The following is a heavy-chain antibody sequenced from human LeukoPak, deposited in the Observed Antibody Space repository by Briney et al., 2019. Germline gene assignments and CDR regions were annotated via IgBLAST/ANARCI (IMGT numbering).Heavy chain of an antibody. D-gene: IGHD2-2*01. Sequence: ASVKVSCKASGYTFTSYDINWVRQATGQGLEWMGWINPNSGGTNYAQKFQGRVTMTRDTSISTAYMELSRLRSDDTAVYYCAREMVGNIVVVPAATPFDYWGQGTLVTVSS. V-gene: IGHV1-2*02. CDR2: INPNSGGT. CDR1: GYTFTSYD. J-gene: IGHJ4*02. CDR3: AREMVGNIVVVPAATPFDY.